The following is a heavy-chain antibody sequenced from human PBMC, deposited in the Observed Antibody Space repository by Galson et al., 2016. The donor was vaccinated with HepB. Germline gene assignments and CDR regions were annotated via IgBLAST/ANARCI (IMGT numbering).Heavy chain of an antibody. J-gene: IGHJ4*02. CDR2: ISYYGSDK. D-gene: IGHD5-18*01. CDR3: AKDRQLWLGRIDY. Sequence: SLRLSCAASGFTFSSYGMHWVRQAPGKGLEWVAVISYYGSDKYYADSVKGRFTISRDNSKNTLYLQTNSLRAEDTAVYYCAKDRQLWLGRIDYWGQGTLVTVSS. CDR1: GFTFSSYG. V-gene: IGHV3-30*18.